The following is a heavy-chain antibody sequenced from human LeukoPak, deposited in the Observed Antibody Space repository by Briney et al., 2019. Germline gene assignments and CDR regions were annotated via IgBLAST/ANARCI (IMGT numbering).Heavy chain of an antibody. CDR2: ISGSGGST. V-gene: IGHV3-23*01. Sequence: GGSLRLSCAASGFTFSSYAMSWVRQAPGKGLEWVSAISGSGGSTYYADSVKGRFTISRDNSKNTLYLQMNSLRAEDTAVYYCAKVPIVVVPAAIEPPDYWGQGTLVTVSS. D-gene: IGHD2-2*02. J-gene: IGHJ4*02. CDR1: GFTFSSYA. CDR3: AKVPIVVVPAAIEPPDY.